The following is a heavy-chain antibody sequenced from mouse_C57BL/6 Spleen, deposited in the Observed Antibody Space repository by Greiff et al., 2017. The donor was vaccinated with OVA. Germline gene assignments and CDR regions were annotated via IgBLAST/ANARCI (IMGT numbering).Heavy chain of an antibody. CDR3: ARGATVVATKCDY. CDR1: GYAFSSYW. CDR2: IYPGDGDT. J-gene: IGHJ2*01. D-gene: IGHD1-1*01. Sequence: VQLQQSGAELVKPGASVKISCKASGYAFSSYWMNWVKQRPGKGLEWIGQIYPGDGDTNYNGKFKGKATLTADKSSSTAYMQLSSLTSEDSAVYFCARGATVVATKCDYWGKGTTLTVSS. V-gene: IGHV1-80*01.